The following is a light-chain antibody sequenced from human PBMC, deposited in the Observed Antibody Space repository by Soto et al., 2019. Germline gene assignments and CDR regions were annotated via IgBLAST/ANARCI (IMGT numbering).Light chain of an antibody. CDR2: AAS. CDR3: QPSYSTSWT. V-gene: IGKV1-39*01. CDR1: QSISSY. Sequence: DIQMTQSPSSLSASVGDRVTITCRASQSISSYLNWYQQKPGKAPKLLIYAASSLQSGVPSRFSGSGSGTDFTLTISSLQPEDFATHYCQPSYSTSWTFGQGTKV. J-gene: IGKJ1*01.